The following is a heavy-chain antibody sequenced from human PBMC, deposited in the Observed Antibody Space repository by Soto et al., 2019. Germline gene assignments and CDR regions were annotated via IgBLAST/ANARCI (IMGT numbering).Heavy chain of an antibody. V-gene: IGHV1-3*01. Sequence: QVQLLQSGAEVKKPGASVKVSCKASGYTFTRHNIHWVRQAPGQSREWMGGINAGNGDTKYSQSLQGRVTINRDTSATKAYMELSSLRSEDTAVYYGARDQFSGPPWGGVDCWGQGTLVTVS. D-gene: IGHD1-26*01. CDR2: INAGNGDT. CDR3: ARDQFSGPPWGGVDC. J-gene: IGHJ4*02. CDR1: GYTFTRHN.